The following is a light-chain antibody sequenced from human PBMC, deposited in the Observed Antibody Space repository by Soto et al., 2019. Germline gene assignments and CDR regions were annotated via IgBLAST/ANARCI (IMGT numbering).Light chain of an antibody. Sequence: DIQMTQSPSTLSASVGDGVTITCRASQNISVWLAWYQQRPGKAPKFLIYDASSLETGVPSRFSGSGSGTEFTLTIRSLQPDDFAPYYCQQYDSSSPTFGQGTKLEIK. CDR3: QQYDSSSPT. J-gene: IGKJ2*01. CDR2: DAS. V-gene: IGKV1-5*01. CDR1: QNISVW.